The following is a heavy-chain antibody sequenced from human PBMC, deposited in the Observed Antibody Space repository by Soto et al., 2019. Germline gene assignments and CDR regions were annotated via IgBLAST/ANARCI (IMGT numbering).Heavy chain of an antibody. CDR2: IYYSGST. Sequence: SETLSLTCTVSGGSISSGGYYWSWIRQHPGKGLEWIGYIYYSGSTYYNPSLKSRVTISVDTSKNQFSLKLSSVTAADTAVYYCARVPYCSSTSCYPEPYYFAYWGQGTLVTVSS. V-gene: IGHV4-31*03. J-gene: IGHJ4*02. CDR3: ARVPYCSSTSCYPEPYYFAY. D-gene: IGHD2-2*01. CDR1: GGSISSGGYY.